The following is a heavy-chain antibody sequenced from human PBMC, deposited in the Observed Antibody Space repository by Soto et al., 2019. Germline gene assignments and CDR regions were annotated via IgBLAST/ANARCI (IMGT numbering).Heavy chain of an antibody. V-gene: IGHV4-4*02. J-gene: IGHJ4*02. CDR2: IFHDGTA. CDR1: CVSISSGNW. CDR3: ARLVYDTRLNYMYFDF. Sequence: SETLSLTCAVSCVSISSGNWWTWVRRSPQRGLEYIGEIFHDGTANYYPSFERRVAISVDTSKNQFSLKLTSVTAADTAIYFCARLVYDTRLNYMYFDFWGQGTLVTVSS. D-gene: IGHD3-10*01.